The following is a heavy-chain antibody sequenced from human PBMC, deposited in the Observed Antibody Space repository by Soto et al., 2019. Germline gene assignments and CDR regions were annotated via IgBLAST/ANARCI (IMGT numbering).Heavy chain of an antibody. CDR2: IYYSRNT. J-gene: IGHJ6*02. V-gene: IGHV4-30-4*01. Sequence: PSETLSLTCSVSGGSISSGYYYWSWIRQPPGKGLEWIGNIYYSRNTYYNPSLKSRLIISIDTSKYQFSLKVGSVTAADTAVYYCASSSLYGMDGWGQGTTVTFSS. CDR3: ASSSLYGMDG. CDR1: GGSISSGYYY.